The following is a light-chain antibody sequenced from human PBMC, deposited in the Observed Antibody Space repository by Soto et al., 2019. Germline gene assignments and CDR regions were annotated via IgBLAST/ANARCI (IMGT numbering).Light chain of an antibody. CDR1: QSVSSSY. CDR2: GAS. Sequence: EIVLTQSPGTLPLSPGERATLSCRASQSVSSSYLAWYQQTPGQAPRLLIYGASSRATGVPDRFSGSGSGTDFTLTISRLEPEDFAVYYCQQYGSSPEWTFGQGPKVDIK. J-gene: IGKJ1*01. V-gene: IGKV3-20*01. CDR3: QQYGSSPEWT.